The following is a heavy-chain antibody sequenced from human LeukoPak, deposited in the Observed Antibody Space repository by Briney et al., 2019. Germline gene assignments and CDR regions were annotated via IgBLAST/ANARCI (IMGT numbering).Heavy chain of an antibody. D-gene: IGHD1-26*01. CDR1: GFTFSSYS. Sequence: AGGSLRLSCAASGFTFSSYSMNWVRQAPGKGLEWVSSISSSSSYIYYADSVKGRFTISRDNAKNSLYLQMNSLRAEDTAVYYCASEKVGATEGYYYYGMDVWGQGTTVTVSS. CDR3: ASEKVGATEGYYYYGMDV. CDR2: ISSSSSYI. J-gene: IGHJ6*02. V-gene: IGHV3-21*01.